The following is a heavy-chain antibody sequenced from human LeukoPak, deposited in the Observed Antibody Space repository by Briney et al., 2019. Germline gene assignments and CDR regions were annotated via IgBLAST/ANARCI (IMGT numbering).Heavy chain of an antibody. V-gene: IGHV1-18*01. D-gene: IGHD6-19*01. CDR2: ISAYNGNT. Sequence: ASLKVSCTASGYTLTSYGISWVRQAPGQGLEWMGWISAYNGNTNYAQKLQGRVTMTTDTSTSTAYMELRSLRSDDTAVYYCARGRVIAVAGTLILSDFDYWGQGTLVTVSS. CDR3: ARGRVIAVAGTLILSDFDY. CDR1: GYTLTSYG. J-gene: IGHJ4*02.